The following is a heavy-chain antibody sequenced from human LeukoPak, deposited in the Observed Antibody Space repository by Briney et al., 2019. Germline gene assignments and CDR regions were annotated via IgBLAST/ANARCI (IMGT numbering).Heavy chain of an antibody. Sequence: PGGSLRLSCAASGFTFSSYGMHWVRQAPGKGLEWVAVISYDGSNKYYADSVKGRFTISRDNSKNTLYLQMNSLRAEDTAVYYCAKALSRGTQPLDYWGQGTLVTVSS. V-gene: IGHV3-30*18. J-gene: IGHJ4*02. CDR2: ISYDGSNK. CDR3: AKALSRGTQPLDY. CDR1: GFTFSSYG. D-gene: IGHD1-14*01.